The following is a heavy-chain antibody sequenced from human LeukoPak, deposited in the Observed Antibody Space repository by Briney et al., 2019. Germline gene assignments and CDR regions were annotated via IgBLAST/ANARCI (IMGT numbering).Heavy chain of an antibody. CDR3: ARDAGTSANWSFDY. D-gene: IGHD6-13*01. CDR2: ISGDSSNI. CDR1: GFTFSSYS. J-gene: IGHJ4*02. V-gene: IGHV3-21*01. Sequence: GGSLRLSCAASGFTFSSYSMNWVRQAPEKGLEWVSSISGDSSNIYYADSVKGRFTISRDNAKNSLYLQMSSLTVEDTAVYYCARDAGTSANWSFDYWGPGTLVTVSS.